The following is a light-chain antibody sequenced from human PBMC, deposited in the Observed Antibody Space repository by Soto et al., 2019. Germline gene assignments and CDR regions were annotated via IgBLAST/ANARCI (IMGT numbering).Light chain of an antibody. CDR1: QSLNTD. CDR2: GAS. CDR3: QQYKSWPPIT. J-gene: IGKJ5*01. V-gene: IGKV3-15*01. Sequence: EILMTQSPDSLSVSPGETATLSCRASQSLNTDLAWYQQKPGQAPRLLLYGASTRATGISTRFSGGGSGTEFTLTISGLQSEDSAVYYCQQYKSWPPITFGQGTRLVI.